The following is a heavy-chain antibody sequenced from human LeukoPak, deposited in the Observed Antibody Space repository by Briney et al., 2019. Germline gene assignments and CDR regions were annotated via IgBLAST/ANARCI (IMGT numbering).Heavy chain of an antibody. Sequence: SETLSLTXTVSGGSISSSSYYWGWIRQPPGKGLEWIGSIYYSGSTYYNPSLKSRVTISVDTSKNQFSLKLSSVTAADTAVYYCARRSGDSSGYYYVFWFDPWGQGTLVTVSS. D-gene: IGHD3-22*01. CDR3: ARRSGDSSGYYYVFWFDP. CDR1: GGSISSSSYY. J-gene: IGHJ5*02. V-gene: IGHV4-39*01. CDR2: IYYSGST.